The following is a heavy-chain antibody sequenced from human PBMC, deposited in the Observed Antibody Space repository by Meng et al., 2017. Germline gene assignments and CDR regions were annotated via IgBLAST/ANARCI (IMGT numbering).Heavy chain of an antibody. V-gene: IGHV1-69*06. CDR3: HSGWYQAGDDY. CDR1: GGTFSSYA. Sequence: GVVLKKAASLCKACWKASGGTFSSYAISGVRQAPGQGLEWMGGIITIFGTANYAQKFQGRVTITADKSTSTAYMELSSLRSEDTAVYYCHSGWYQAGDDYWGQGTLVTVSS. J-gene: IGHJ4*02. D-gene: IGHD6-19*01. CDR2: IITIFGTA.